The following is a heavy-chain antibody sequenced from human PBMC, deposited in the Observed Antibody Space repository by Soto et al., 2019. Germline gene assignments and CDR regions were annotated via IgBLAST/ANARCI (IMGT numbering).Heavy chain of an antibody. CDR1: GDSVSSNSAA. J-gene: IGHJ4*02. CDR2: TYYRSKWYS. Sequence: SQTLSLTCAISGDSVSSNSAAWNWIRQSTSRGLEWLGRTYYRSKWYSDYVLSVKSRITINADTSRNRFSLQVNSVTPEDTAVYYCARDGVRGGNFYFDYWGQGTPVTSPQ. V-gene: IGHV6-1*01. D-gene: IGHD3-10*01. CDR3: ARDGVRGGNFYFDY.